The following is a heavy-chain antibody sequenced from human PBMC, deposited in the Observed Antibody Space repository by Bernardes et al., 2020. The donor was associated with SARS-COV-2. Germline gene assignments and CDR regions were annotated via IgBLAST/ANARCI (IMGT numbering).Heavy chain of an antibody. J-gene: IGHJ4*02. V-gene: IGHV4-34*01. CDR3: ARGGIAVAGGQLDY. CDR2: INHSGST. Sequence: SETLSLTCAVYGGSFSGYYWSWIRQPPGKGLEWIGEINHSGSTNYNPSLKSRVTISVDTSKNQFSLKLSSVTAADTAVYYCARGGIAVAGGQLDYWGQGTLVTVSS. D-gene: IGHD6-19*01. CDR1: GGSFSGYY.